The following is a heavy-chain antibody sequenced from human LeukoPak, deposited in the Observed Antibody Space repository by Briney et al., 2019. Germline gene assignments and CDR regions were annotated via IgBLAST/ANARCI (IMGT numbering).Heavy chain of an antibody. V-gene: IGHV3-21*06. CDR1: GFTFSSYS. J-gene: IGHJ6*03. Sequence: GGSLRLSCAASGFTFSSYSMIWVRHAPGKGLEWISSITSSSSYIYYADSVKGRFTISRDNAKNSLFLQMNNLSPDDTAVYFCARDPYSGNYGNYYYYYMDVWGKGTTVTISS. CDR2: ITSSSSYI. CDR3: ARDPYSGNYGNYYYYYMDV. D-gene: IGHD1-26*01.